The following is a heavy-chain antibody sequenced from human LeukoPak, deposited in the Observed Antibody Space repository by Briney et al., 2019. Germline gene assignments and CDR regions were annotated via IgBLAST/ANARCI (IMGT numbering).Heavy chain of an antibody. CDR2: IYYSGST. J-gene: IGHJ4*02. Sequence: SETLSLTCTVSGGSISSSSYYWGWIRPPPGKELEWMGSIYYSGSTYYNSSLKSRVTISVDTSKNQFTLKLSSVTAADTAVYYCARHGSLEWYSIEYYFDYWGQGTLVTVSS. V-gene: IGHV4-39*01. D-gene: IGHD3-3*01. CDR3: ARHGSLEWYSIEYYFDY. CDR1: GGSISSSSYY.